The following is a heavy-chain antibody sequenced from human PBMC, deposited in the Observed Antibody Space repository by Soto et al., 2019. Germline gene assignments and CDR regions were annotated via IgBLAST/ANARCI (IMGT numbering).Heavy chain of an antibody. CDR1: GYTFTGYY. CDR2: INPNSGGT. Sequence: QVQLVQSGAEVKKPGASVKVSCKASGYTFTGYYMHWVRQAPGQGLEWMGWINPNSGGTNYAQKFQGWVTMTRDTSIGTAYMGLSSLRSEDTAVYYGARGDATQWLLPGWWFAPWGQGALVTVSS. CDR3: ARGDATQWLLPGWWFAP. J-gene: IGHJ5*02. D-gene: IGHD6-19*01. V-gene: IGHV1-2*04.